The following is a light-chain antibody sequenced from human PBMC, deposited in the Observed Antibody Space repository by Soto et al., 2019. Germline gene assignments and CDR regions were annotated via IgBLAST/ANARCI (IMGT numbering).Light chain of an antibody. CDR2: GAS. CDR1: QSIGSK. Sequence: EIVMTQSPATLSVSPGERATLSCRASQSIGSKLAWYQQKPGQAPRLLIYGASTRATGIPARFSGSGSGIDFTLTISSLQSADFAVYYCQQYNYWPWTFGLGTEVEVK. CDR3: QQYNYWPWT. V-gene: IGKV3-15*01. J-gene: IGKJ1*01.